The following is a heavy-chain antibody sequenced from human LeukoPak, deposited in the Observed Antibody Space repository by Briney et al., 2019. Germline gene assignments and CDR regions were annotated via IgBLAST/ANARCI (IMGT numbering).Heavy chain of an antibody. CDR2: MNPNSGNT. J-gene: IGHJ5*02. V-gene: IGHV1-8*01. Sequence: ASVKVSCKASGYTFTSYDINWVRQATGQGLEWMGRMNPNSGNTGYAQKFQGRVTMTRNTSISTAYMELSSLRSEDTAVYYCARGVDYDFWSVNWFDPWGQGTLVTVSS. CDR1: GYTFTSYD. CDR3: ARGVDYDFWSVNWFDP. D-gene: IGHD3-3*01.